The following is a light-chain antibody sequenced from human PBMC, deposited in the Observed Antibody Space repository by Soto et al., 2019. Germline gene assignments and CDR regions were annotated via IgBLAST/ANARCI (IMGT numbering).Light chain of an antibody. J-gene: IGKJ1*01. CDR1: QTISSW. V-gene: IGKV1-5*03. CDR2: KAS. CDR3: QPYNSYSQT. Sequence: DIQMTQSPSTLFGSVGDRVTITCRASQTISSWLAWYQQKPGKAPKLLIYKASTLKSGVTSRFSGSGSGTEFTLTISSLQPDDFATYYCQPYNSYSQTFGQGTKVEIK.